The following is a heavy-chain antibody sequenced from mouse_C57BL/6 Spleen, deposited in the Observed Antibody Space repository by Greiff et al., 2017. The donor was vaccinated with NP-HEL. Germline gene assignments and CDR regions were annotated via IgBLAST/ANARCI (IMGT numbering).Heavy chain of an antibody. CDR3: ARDSWDRRYFDV. CDR1: GFTFSDYY. Sequence: EVMLVESEGGLVQPGSSMKLSCTASGFTFSDYYMAWVRQVPEKGLEWVANINYDGSSTYYLDSLKSRFIISRDNAKNILYLQMSSLKSEDTATYYCARDSWDRRYFDVWGTGTTVTVSS. D-gene: IGHD4-1*01. V-gene: IGHV5-16*01. CDR2: INYDGSST. J-gene: IGHJ1*03.